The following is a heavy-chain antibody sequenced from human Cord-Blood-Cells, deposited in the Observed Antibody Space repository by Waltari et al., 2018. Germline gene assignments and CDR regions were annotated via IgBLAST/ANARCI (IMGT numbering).Heavy chain of an antibody. CDR1: GGTFSSYA. Sequence: QVQLVQSGAEVKKPGSSVKVSCTASGGTFSSYAISWVRQAPGQGLEWMGRIIPILGIANYAQKFQGRVTITADKSTSTAYMELSSLRSEDTAVYYCASTSGLGAPEGPQLADAFDIWGQGTMVTVSS. J-gene: IGHJ3*02. V-gene: IGHV1-69*09. CDR2: IIPILGIA. CDR3: ASTSGLGAPEGPQLADAFDI. D-gene: IGHD6-6*01.